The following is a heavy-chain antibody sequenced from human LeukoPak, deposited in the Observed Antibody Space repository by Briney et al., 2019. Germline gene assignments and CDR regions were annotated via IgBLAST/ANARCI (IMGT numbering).Heavy chain of an antibody. D-gene: IGHD6-19*01. CDR1: GFAFSSDA. CDR2: ISYDGSNK. Sequence: GGSLRLSCAASGFAFSSDAMSWVRQAPGKGLEWVAVISYDGSNKYYADSVKGRFTISRDNSKNTLYLQMNSLRAEETAVYYCARSNGGVPIGGGHSSGWADFWGHGTLVTVSS. V-gene: IGHV3-30*03. CDR3: ARSNGGVPIGGGHSSGWADF. J-gene: IGHJ4*01.